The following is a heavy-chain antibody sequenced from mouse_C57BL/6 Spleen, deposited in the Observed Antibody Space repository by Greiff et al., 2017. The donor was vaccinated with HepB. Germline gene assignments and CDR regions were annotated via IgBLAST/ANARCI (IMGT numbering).Heavy chain of an antibody. D-gene: IGHD3-3*01. Sequence: EVQLQQSGPVLVKPGASVKMSCKASGYTFTDYYMNWVKQSHGKSLEWIGVINPYNGGTSYNQKFKGKATLTVDKSSSTAYMELNSLTSEDSAVYYCARERAHPGYFDYWGQGTTLTVSS. J-gene: IGHJ2*01. V-gene: IGHV1-19*01. CDR2: INPYNGGT. CDR3: ARERAHPGYFDY. CDR1: GYTFTDYY.